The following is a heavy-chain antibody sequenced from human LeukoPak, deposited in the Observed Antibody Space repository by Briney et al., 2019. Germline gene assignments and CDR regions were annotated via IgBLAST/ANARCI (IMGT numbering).Heavy chain of an antibody. CDR3: ARMVGALDAFDI. Sequence: SETLSLTCTVSGGSISSGGYYWSWIRQHPGKGLEWIGYIYYSGSTYYNLSLKSRVTISVDTSKNQFSLKLSSVTAADTAVYYCARMVGALDAFDIWGQGTMVTVSS. V-gene: IGHV4-31*03. D-gene: IGHD1-26*01. CDR2: IYYSGST. J-gene: IGHJ3*02. CDR1: GGSISSGGYY.